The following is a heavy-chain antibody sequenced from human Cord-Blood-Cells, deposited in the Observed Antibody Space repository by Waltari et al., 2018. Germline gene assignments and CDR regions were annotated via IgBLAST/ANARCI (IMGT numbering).Heavy chain of an antibody. D-gene: IGHD2-2*01. V-gene: IGHV4-38-2*01. CDR1: GYSISSGYY. CDR3: ARGGPDQLGPMGFDY. CDR2: IYHSGTT. J-gene: IGHJ4*02. Sequence: QVQLQESGPGLVKPSETLSLTCAVSGYSISSGYYWGWIRQPPGKGLEWIGSIYHSGTTYDNPSLKSRVTISVDTSKNQFSLKLSSVTAADTAVYYCARGGPDQLGPMGFDYWGQGTLVTVSS.